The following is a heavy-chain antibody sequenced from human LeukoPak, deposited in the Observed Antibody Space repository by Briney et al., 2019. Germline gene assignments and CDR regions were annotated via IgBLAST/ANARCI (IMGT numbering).Heavy chain of an antibody. CDR3: AGGKSYYNVIGY. D-gene: IGHD3-10*01. J-gene: IGHJ4*02. CDR2: INPNSGGT. CDR1: GYSFTDYY. V-gene: IGHV1-2*02. Sequence: ASVKVSCKPSGYSFTDYYIHWVRQAPGQGLEWMGWINPNSGGTNYAQKFQGRVTMTRDTFISTGYMELTSLRSDDTAVYYCAGGKSYYNVIGYWGQGTLVTVSS.